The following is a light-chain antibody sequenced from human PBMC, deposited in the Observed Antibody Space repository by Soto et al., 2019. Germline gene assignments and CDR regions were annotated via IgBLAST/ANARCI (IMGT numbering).Light chain of an antibody. V-gene: IGKV3-20*01. CDR2: GAS. CDR1: QSVSSSY. Sequence: EIVLTQSPGTLSLSPGERATLSCRASQSVSSSYLAWYQQKPGQAPRLLIYGASSRATGIPDRFSGSGSGTDFSLTISRLEPEDFAVYYCQQYGRSPLTFGGGTKVE. J-gene: IGKJ4*01. CDR3: QQYGRSPLT.